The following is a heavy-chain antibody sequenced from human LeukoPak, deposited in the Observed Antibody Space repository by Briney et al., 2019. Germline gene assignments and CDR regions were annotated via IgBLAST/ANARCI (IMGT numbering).Heavy chain of an antibody. Sequence: GGSLRLSCAASGFTFSSYAMSWVRQAPGRGLEWVSAISGSGGSTYYADSVKGRFTISRDNSKNTLYLQMNSLRAEDTAVYYCAKVGYSSSRSDHWGQGTLVTVSS. V-gene: IGHV3-23*01. D-gene: IGHD6-19*01. CDR3: AKVGYSSSRSDH. CDR2: ISGSGGST. CDR1: GFTFSSYA. J-gene: IGHJ4*02.